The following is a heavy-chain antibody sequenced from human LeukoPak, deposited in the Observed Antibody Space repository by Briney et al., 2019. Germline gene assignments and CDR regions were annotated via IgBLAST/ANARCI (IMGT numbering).Heavy chain of an antibody. CDR3: ARGYSSSRKDAFDI. CDR1: GGSISSSNW. Sequence: SETLSLTCAVSGGSISSSNWWSWVRQPPGKGLEWIGEIYHSGSTNYNPSLKSRVTISVDKSKNQFSLKLSSVTAADTAVYYCARGYSSSRKDAFDIWGQGTMVTVSS. D-gene: IGHD6-13*01. V-gene: IGHV4-4*02. J-gene: IGHJ3*02. CDR2: IYHSGST.